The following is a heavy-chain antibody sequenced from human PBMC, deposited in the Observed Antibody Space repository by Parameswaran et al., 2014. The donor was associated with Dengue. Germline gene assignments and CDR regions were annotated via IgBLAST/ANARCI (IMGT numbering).Heavy chain of an antibody. V-gene: IGHV3-30*18. Sequence: SLKISCAASGFTFSSYGMRWVRQAPGKGLEWVAVISYDGSNKYYADSVKGRFTISRDNSKNTLYLQMNSLRAEDTAVYYCAKPVSELVASDYWGQGTLVTVSS. CDR2: ISYDGSNK. CDR3: AKPVSELVASDY. D-gene: IGHD2-15*01. J-gene: IGHJ4*02. CDR1: GFTFSSYG.